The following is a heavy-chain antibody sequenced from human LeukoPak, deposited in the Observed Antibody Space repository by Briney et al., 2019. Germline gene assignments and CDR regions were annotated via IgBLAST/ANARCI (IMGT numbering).Heavy chain of an antibody. CDR3: ARDRNIVVVPAAWYFDL. CDR2: IYTSGST. D-gene: IGHD2-2*01. J-gene: IGHJ2*01. CDR1: GGSISSYY. Sequence: SETLSLTCTVSGGSISSYYWGWIRQPAGKGLEWIGRIYTSGSTNYNPSLKSRVTMSVDTSKNQFSLKLSSVTAADTAVYYCARDRNIVVVPAAWYFDLWSRGTLVTVSS. V-gene: IGHV4-4*07.